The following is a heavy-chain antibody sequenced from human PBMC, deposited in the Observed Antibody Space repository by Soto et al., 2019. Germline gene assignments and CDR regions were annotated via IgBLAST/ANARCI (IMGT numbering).Heavy chain of an antibody. D-gene: IGHD6-13*01. Sequence: ASETLSLTCTVSGGSISSGDYYWSWIRQPPGKGLEWIGYIYYSGSTYYNPSLKSRVTISVDTSKNQFSLKLSSVTAADTAVYYCARGTEGGSSWPARFDYWGQGTLVTVSS. CDR2: IYYSGST. CDR3: ARGTEGGSSWPARFDY. J-gene: IGHJ4*02. CDR1: GGSISSGDYY. V-gene: IGHV4-30-4*01.